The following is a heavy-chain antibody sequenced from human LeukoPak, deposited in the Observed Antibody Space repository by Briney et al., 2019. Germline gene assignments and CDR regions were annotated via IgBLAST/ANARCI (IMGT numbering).Heavy chain of an antibody. J-gene: IGHJ4*02. Sequence: SETLSLTCAVYGGSFSGYYWSWIRQPPGKGLEWIGEINHSGSTNYNPSLKSRVTISVDTSKNQLSLKLSSVTAADTAVYYCARGGRRRGIAVAGTPAAIDYWGQGTLVTVSS. CDR2: INHSGST. V-gene: IGHV4-34*01. CDR3: ARGGRRRGIAVAGTPAAIDY. D-gene: IGHD6-19*01. CDR1: GGSFSGYY.